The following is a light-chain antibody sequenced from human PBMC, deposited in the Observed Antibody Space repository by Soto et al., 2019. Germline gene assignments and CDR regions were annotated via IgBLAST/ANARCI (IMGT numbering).Light chain of an antibody. V-gene: IGKV1-27*01. Sequence: DIQMTQSPSSLSASVGDRVTITCRASLPISNYLDWYQQKLGKLRNILIYAASTLQAVVPSRFSASGPGTDFTLPISSLQPEDVAAYYCQKYNSAPLTFGGGTKVDIK. CDR2: AAS. CDR3: QKYNSAPLT. J-gene: IGKJ4*01. CDR1: LPISNY.